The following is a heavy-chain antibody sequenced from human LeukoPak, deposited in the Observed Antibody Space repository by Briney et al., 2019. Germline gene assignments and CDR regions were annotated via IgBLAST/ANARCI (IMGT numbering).Heavy chain of an antibody. Sequence: PGGSLRLSFAASGFTFSSYGMHWVRQAPGKGLEWVAFIRYDGSNKYYADSVKGRFTISRDNSKNTLYLQMNSLRAEDTAVYYCATGQSGYSYGYVFDYWGQGTLVTVSS. CDR2: IRYDGSNK. CDR3: ATGQSGYSYGYVFDY. J-gene: IGHJ4*02. D-gene: IGHD5-18*01. CDR1: GFTFSSYG. V-gene: IGHV3-30*02.